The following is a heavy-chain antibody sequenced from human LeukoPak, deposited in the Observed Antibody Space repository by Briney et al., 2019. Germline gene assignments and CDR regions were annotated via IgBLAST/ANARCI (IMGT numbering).Heavy chain of an antibody. CDR3: ARHVKLTPRTPPEYFDY. D-gene: IGHD2-15*01. CDR2: IYYSGST. Sequence: SETLSLTCTVSGGSISSSSYYWGWIRQPPGKGLEWIGSIYYSGSTYYNPSLKSRVTISVDTSKNQFSLKLSSVTAADTAVYYCARHVKLTPRTPPEYFDYWSQGTLVTVSS. V-gene: IGHV4-39*01. J-gene: IGHJ4*02. CDR1: GGSISSSSYY.